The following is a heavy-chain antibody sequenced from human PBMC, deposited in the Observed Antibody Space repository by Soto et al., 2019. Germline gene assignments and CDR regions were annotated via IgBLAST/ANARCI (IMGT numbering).Heavy chain of an antibody. D-gene: IGHD3-22*01. J-gene: IGHJ4*02. CDR1: GYSFTSYW. V-gene: IGHV5-10-1*01. CDR2: IDPSDSYT. Sequence: EVQLVQSGAEVKKPGESLRISCKGSGYSFTSYWISWVRQMPGKGLEWMGRIDPSDSYTNYSPSFQGHVTISADKSIXTAYLQWSSLKASDTAMYYCASGNYYDSSGLNYFDYWGQGTLVTVSS. CDR3: ASGNYYDSSGLNYFDY.